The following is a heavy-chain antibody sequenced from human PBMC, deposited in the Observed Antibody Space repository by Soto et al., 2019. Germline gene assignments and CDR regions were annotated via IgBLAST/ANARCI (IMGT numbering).Heavy chain of an antibody. J-gene: IGHJ4*02. V-gene: IGHV1-69*12. Sequence: QVQLVQSGAEVKKPESSVKVSCKAPGGTFSTYAISWVRQAPGQGLEWMGGIIPMFGTANYAQRFQDRVTVTADASTNTVYMELSSLRSEETAVYFCASGIKLWLRRINNGYSGWGQGTLVTVSS. CDR3: ASGIKLWLRRINNGYSG. D-gene: IGHD5-12*01. CDR2: IIPMFGTA. CDR1: GGTFSTYA.